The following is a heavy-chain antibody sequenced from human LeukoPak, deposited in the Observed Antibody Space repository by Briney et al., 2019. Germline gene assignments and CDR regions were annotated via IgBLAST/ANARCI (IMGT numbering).Heavy chain of an antibody. CDR2: ISYDGSNK. D-gene: IGHD6-19*01. J-gene: IGHJ4*02. V-gene: IGHV3-30*18. CDR1: GFSFRNYW. Sequence: QPGGSLRLSCAASGFSFRNYWMSWARQPPGKGLEWVAVISYDGSNKYYADSVKGRFTISRDNSKNTLYLQMNSLRAEDTAVYYCAKDNSGWDFDYWGQGTLVTVSS. CDR3: AKDNSGWDFDY.